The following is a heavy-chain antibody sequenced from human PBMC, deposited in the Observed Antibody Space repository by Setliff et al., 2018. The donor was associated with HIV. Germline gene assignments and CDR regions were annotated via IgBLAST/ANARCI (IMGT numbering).Heavy chain of an antibody. D-gene: IGHD3-9*01. J-gene: IGHJ2*01. CDR1: GGSISSYN. CDR3: TRDTGYILSGYRPHWYFDL. CDR2: MFVGESP. Sequence: SETLSLTCSVSGGSISSYNWSWIRQPAGKGLEWVGRMFVGESPNYNPSLKSRVTISSDTSKNLFSLKLTTVTAADAAVYYCTRDTGYILSGYRPHWYFDLWGRGTLVTV. V-gene: IGHV4-4*07.